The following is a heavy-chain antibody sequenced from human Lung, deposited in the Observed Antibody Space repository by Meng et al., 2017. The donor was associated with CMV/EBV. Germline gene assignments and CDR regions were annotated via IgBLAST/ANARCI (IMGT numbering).Heavy chain of an antibody. CDR3: ARTPRGYSYGYSAYFFDY. D-gene: IGHD5-18*01. CDR2: INDATNNK. Sequence: GGPLRFXXAALGSPFSLFEMNWVRQAPGKGLEWISYINDATNNKYYADSVKGRFTISRDNAQNSLYLQMSSLRADDTAVYFCARTPRGYSYGYSAYFFDYWGQGTXVTVSS. CDR1: GSPFSLFE. J-gene: IGHJ4*02. V-gene: IGHV3-48*03.